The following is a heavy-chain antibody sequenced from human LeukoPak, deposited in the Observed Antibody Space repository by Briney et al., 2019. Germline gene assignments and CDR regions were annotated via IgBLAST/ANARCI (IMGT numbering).Heavy chain of an antibody. D-gene: IGHD5-12*01. Sequence: SETLSLTCTVSGYSISSGYYWGWIRQPPGKGLEWIGGIYHSGSTYYNPSLKSRVTISVDTSKNHFSPKLTSVTAADTAVYYCARENMVATMVDYWGQGTLVTVSS. CDR1: GYSISSGYY. CDR3: ARENMVATMVDY. J-gene: IGHJ4*02. CDR2: IYHSGST. V-gene: IGHV4-38-2*02.